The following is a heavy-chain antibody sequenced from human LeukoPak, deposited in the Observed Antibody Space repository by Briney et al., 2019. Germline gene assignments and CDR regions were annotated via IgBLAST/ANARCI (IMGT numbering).Heavy chain of an antibody. Sequence: PSETLSLTCALSGGSISSGGYSWRWIRQPPGKGLEWIGYIYHSGSTYYNPSLKSRVTISVDRSKNQFSLKLSSVTAADTAVYYCAGRKVAHAFDIWGQGTMVTVSS. J-gene: IGHJ3*02. V-gene: IGHV4-30-2*01. CDR3: AGRKVAHAFDI. CDR2: IYHSGST. CDR1: GGSISSGGYS.